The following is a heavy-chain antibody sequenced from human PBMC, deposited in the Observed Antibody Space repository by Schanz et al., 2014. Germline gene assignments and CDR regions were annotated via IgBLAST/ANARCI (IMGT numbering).Heavy chain of an antibody. CDR3: AKSLESCPGGRCSRGYFDY. Sequence: EVQLVESGGGWVQPGGSLKLSCAASGFTFSAYAMTWVRQIPGKGLEWVSAMNESHSTIYYADSVKGRFTISRDNFKGALYLQMSSLRAEDTAVYYCAKSLESCPGGRCSRGYFDYWGQGTLVTVSA. CDR2: MNESHSTI. CDR1: GFTFSAYA. J-gene: IGHJ4*02. D-gene: IGHD2-8*02. V-gene: IGHV3-23*04.